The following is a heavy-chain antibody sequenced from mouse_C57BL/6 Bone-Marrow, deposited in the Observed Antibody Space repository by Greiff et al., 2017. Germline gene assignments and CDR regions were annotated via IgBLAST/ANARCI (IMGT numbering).Heavy chain of an antibody. D-gene: IGHD2-4*01. CDR3: ARAGDYGGNYYAMDY. CDR2: IDPSDSYT. J-gene: IGHJ4*01. CDR1: GYTFTSYW. V-gene: IGHV1-69*01. Sequence: QVQLQQPGAELVMPGASVKLSCKASGYTFTSYWMHWVKQRPGQGLEWIGEIDPSDSYTNYNQKFKGKSTLTVDKSSSTAYMQLSSLTSEDSAVYYCARAGDYGGNYYAMDYWGQGTSVTVSS.